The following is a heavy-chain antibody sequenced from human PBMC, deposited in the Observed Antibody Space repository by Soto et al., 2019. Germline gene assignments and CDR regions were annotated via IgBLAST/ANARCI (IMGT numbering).Heavy chain of an antibody. CDR1: GGSISSSSYY. CDR3: ARHWHITMVRGSRNGNWFDP. J-gene: IGHJ5*02. Sequence: SETLSLTCTVSGGSISSSSYYWGWIRQPPGKGLEWIGSIYYSGSTYYNPSLKSRVTISVDTSKNQFSLKLGSVTAADTAVYYCARHWHITMVRGSRNGNWFDPWGQGTLVTVSS. CDR2: IYYSGST. V-gene: IGHV4-39*01. D-gene: IGHD3-10*01.